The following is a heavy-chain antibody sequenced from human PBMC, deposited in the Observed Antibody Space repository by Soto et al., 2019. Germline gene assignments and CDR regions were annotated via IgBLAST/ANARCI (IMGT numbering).Heavy chain of an antibody. J-gene: IGHJ4*02. D-gene: IGHD5-12*01. Sequence: QLQLQESGSGLVKPSQTLSLTCAVSGGSISSGGYSWSWIRQPPGKGLEWIGYIDHSGSTYYNPSLEDGVTIAVDMSMNQFSLKLGSVAAADTAVYYCAAGGGLPRYYWGQGTLVTVSS. CDR3: AAGGGLPRYY. CDR2: IDHSGST. V-gene: IGHV4-30-2*01. CDR1: GGSISSGGYS.